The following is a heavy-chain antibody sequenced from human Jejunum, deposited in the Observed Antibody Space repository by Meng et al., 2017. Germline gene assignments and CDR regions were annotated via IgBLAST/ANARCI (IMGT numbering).Heavy chain of an antibody. V-gene: IGHV1-2*02. CDR2: IHPNSGGT. CDR1: GYTFTGYY. J-gene: IGHJ4*02. CDR3: ARLLNGDRYFDH. D-gene: IGHD3-9*01. Sequence: ASVKVSRKASGYTFTGYYMDWVRQAPGQGLEWMGWIHPNSGGTNYAQKFQGRVIMTRVTSISTAYMELSILRSDGTAVYYCARLLNGDRYFDHWGQGTLVTVSS.